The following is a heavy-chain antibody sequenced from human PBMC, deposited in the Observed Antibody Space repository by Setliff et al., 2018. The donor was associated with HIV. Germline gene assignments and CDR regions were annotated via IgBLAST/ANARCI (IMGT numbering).Heavy chain of an antibody. J-gene: IGHJ5*02. CDR1: GGSINNYC. Sequence: SETLSLTCTVSGGSINNYCCSWIRQPPGKGLEWIGYFCYTGSSNYNRALKSRVTMSLDRSKSQFSLELNSVTAADTAVYYCVRHHDSDFSGVPDWFDPWGQGILVTVSS. CDR3: VRHHDSDFSGVPDWFDP. D-gene: IGHD2-15*01. CDR2: FCYTGSS. V-gene: IGHV4-59*01.